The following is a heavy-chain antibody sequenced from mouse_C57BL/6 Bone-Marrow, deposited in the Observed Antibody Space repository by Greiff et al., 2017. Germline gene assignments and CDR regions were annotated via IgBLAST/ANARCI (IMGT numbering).Heavy chain of an antibody. CDR2: ISDGGSYT. V-gene: IGHV5-4*01. D-gene: IGHD1-1*01. CDR1: GFTFSSYA. J-gene: IGHJ2*01. CDR3: ARENFPYYYGSSFDY. Sequence: EVQRVESGGGLVKPGGSLKLSCAASGFTFSSYALSWVRQTPEKRLEWVATISDGGSYTYYPDNVKGRFTISRDNAKNNLYLQMSHLKSEDTAMYYCARENFPYYYGSSFDYGGQGTTLTVSS.